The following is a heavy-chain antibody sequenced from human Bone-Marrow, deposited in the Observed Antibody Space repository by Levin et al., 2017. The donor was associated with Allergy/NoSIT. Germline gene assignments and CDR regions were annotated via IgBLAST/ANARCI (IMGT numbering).Heavy chain of an antibody. J-gene: IGHJ5*02. Sequence: SLRLSCAASGFSFDSFAMHWVRQAPEKGLEWVSGISWNSGTLNYADSVRGRFTISRDNAKNSLYLQMNSLRPEDTALYYCAKSPFNYYDKTTPKGCFDPWGQGTLVVVSS. D-gene: IGHD3-22*01. V-gene: IGHV3-9*01. CDR2: ISWNSGTL. CDR1: GFSFDSFA. CDR3: AKSPFNYYDKTTPKGCFDP.